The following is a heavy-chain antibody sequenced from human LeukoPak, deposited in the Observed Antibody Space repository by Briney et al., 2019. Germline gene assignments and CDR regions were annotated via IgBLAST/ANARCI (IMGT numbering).Heavy chain of an antibody. J-gene: IGHJ6*03. Sequence: SETLSLTCTVSGGSISSYYWSWIRQPPGKGLEWIGYIYTSGSTNYNPSLKSQVTISVDTSKNQFSLKLSSVTAADTAVYYCARGIVVVAQLGYYYYYMDVWGKGTTVTISS. CDR1: GGSISSYY. D-gene: IGHD2-15*01. CDR3: ARGIVVVAQLGYYYYYMDV. V-gene: IGHV4-4*08. CDR2: IYTSGST.